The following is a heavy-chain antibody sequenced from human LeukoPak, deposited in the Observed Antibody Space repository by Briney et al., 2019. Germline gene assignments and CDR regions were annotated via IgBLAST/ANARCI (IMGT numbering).Heavy chain of an antibody. CDR1: GYTFTGYY. Sequence: ASVKVSCKASGYTFTGYYMHWVRQAPGHGLEWMGWINPNSGGTNYAQKFQGWVTMTRDTSISTAYMELSRLRSDDTAVYYCARDRSTTGTGWGMDVWGKGTTVTVSS. CDR3: ARDRSTTGTGWGMDV. V-gene: IGHV1-2*04. CDR2: INPNSGGT. J-gene: IGHJ6*04. D-gene: IGHD1-1*01.